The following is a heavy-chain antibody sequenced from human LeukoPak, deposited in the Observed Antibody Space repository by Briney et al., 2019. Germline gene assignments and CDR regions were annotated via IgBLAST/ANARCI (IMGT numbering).Heavy chain of an antibody. CDR2: ISWNSDMI. Sequence: GGSLRLSCAASGFTFDDYAMHWVRQAPGKGLEWVSGISWNSDMIGYADSVKGRFTISRDNAKNSLYLQMNSLRAEDMALYYCAREGGYLRYFDGKDAFDIWGQGTMVTVSS. J-gene: IGHJ3*02. CDR3: AREGGYLRYFDGKDAFDI. V-gene: IGHV3-9*03. D-gene: IGHD3-9*01. CDR1: GFTFDDYA.